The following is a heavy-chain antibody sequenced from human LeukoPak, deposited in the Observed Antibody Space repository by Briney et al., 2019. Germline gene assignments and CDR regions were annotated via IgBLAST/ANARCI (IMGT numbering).Heavy chain of an antibody. CDR3: ARVVVSRYSRGE. CDR1: GGSFSGYY. J-gene: IGHJ4*02. CDR2: IYTSGST. V-gene: IGHV4-59*10. D-gene: IGHD6-13*01. Sequence: PSETLSLTCAVYGGSFSGYYWSWIRQPAGKGLEWIGRIYTSGSTNYNPSLKSRVTMSVDTSKNQFSLKLNSVTAADTAVYYCARVVVSRYSRGEWGQGTLVTVSS.